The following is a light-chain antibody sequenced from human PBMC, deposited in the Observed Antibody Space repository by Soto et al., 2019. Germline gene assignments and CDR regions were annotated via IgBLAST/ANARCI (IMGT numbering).Light chain of an antibody. CDR1: SSDVGGYNY. V-gene: IGLV2-14*01. CDR2: EVS. Sequence: QSARTEPASVSVSPGQSITISCTGTSSDVGGYNYVSWFQHHPGKAPKLIIYEVSYRPSGVSNRFSGSKSGDTASLTISGLQAEDEADYYCSSFTNTITRYAFGTGTKVTVL. CDR3: SSFTNTITRYA. J-gene: IGLJ1*01.